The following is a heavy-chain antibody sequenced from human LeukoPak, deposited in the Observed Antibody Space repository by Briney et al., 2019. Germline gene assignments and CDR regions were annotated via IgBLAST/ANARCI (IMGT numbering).Heavy chain of an antibody. D-gene: IGHD3-10*01. CDR3: AREGFGELGIDY. CDR2: IYYSGST. CDR1: GGSISSYY. V-gene: IGHV4-59*01. J-gene: IGHJ4*02. Sequence: SETLSLTCTVSGGSISSYYWSWIRQPPGKGLEWIGHIYYSGSTNYNPSLKSRVTISVDTSKNQFSLKLSSVTAADTAVYYCAREGFGELGIDYWGQGTLVTVSS.